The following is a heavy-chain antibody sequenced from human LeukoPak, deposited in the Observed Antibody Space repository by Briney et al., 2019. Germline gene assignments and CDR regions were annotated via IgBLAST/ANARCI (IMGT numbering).Heavy chain of an antibody. CDR2: ISYDGNNK. V-gene: IGHV3-30*03. D-gene: IGHD6-13*01. CDR3: ARLIAAAGVYYMDV. J-gene: IGHJ6*03. CDR1: GFTFSSYW. Sequence: PGGSLRLSCAASGFTFSSYWMSWVRQAPGKGLEWVAAISYDGNNKYSADSVKGRFTISRDNSNNTLYLQVNSLRAEDTAVYFCARLIAAAGVYYMDVWGKGTAVTVSS.